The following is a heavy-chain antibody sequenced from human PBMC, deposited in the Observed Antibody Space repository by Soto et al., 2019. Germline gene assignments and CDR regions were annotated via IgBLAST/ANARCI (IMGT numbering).Heavy chain of an antibody. D-gene: IGHD5-12*01. Sequence: GGSLRLSCAASGFTFSSYGMHWVRQAPGKGLEWVAVISYDGSNKYYADSVKGRFTISRDNSKNTLYLQMNSLRAEDTAVYYCAKDRRDGYNSHYYYGMDVWGQGTTVTVSS. CDR1: GFTFSSYG. CDR3: AKDRRDGYNSHYYYGMDV. V-gene: IGHV3-30*18. CDR2: ISYDGSNK. J-gene: IGHJ6*02.